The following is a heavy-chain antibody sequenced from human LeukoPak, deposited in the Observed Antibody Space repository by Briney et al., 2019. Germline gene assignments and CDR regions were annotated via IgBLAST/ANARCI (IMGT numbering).Heavy chain of an antibody. CDR3: ARGPYSSGSYNDY. CDR1: GFTLSSYE. J-gene: IGHJ4*02. CDR2: ISSDGDSI. V-gene: IGHV3-48*03. D-gene: IGHD3-10*01. Sequence: PGGSLRLSCAASGFTLSSYEMNWVRQAPGKGLEWVSYISSDGDSIYYADSVKGRFTISRDNAENSLSLQMNSLRAEDTAIYYCARGPYSSGSYNDYWGQGTLVTVSS.